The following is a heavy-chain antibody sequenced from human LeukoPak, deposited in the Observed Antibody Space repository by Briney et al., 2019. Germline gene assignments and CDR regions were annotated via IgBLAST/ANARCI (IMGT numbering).Heavy chain of an antibody. J-gene: IGHJ4*02. V-gene: IGHV1-69*11. Sequence: GASVKVSCKASGGVFTTYAISWVRQAPGQGLEWMGSIIPFLGTTNYAQKFQGRVTITADEPTRTAYMELTYVRSDDTAVYYCTIIPNVILFTHYFEYWGQGTLVTVS. CDR2: IIPFLGTT. CDR1: GGVFTTYA. D-gene: IGHD2-21*01. CDR3: TIIPNVILFTHYFEY.